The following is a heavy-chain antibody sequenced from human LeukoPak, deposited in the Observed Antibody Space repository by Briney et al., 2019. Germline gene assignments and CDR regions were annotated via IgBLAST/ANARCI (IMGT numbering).Heavy chain of an antibody. Sequence: GASVKVSCKASGGTSSSYAISWVRQAPGQGLEWMGGIIPIFGTANYAQKFQGRVTITADESTSTAYMELSSLRSEDTAVYYCARGGGIAVPYYFDYWGQGTLVTVSS. V-gene: IGHV1-69*01. J-gene: IGHJ4*02. D-gene: IGHD6-19*01. CDR2: IIPIFGTA. CDR3: ARGGGIAVPYYFDY. CDR1: GGTSSSYA.